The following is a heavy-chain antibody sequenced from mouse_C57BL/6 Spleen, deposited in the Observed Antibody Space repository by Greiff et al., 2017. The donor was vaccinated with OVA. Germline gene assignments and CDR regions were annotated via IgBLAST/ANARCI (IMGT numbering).Heavy chain of an antibody. V-gene: IGHV8-8*01. D-gene: IGHD3-2*02. CDR1: GFSLSTFGMG. CDR3: ARTAQAPAWFAY. CDR2: IWWDDDK. J-gene: IGHJ3*01. Sequence: QVQLQQSGPGILQPSQTLSLTCSFSGFSLSTFGMGVGWIRQPSGKGLEWLAHIWWDDDKYYNPALKSRLTISKDTSKNQVFLKIANVDTADTATYYCARTAQAPAWFAYWGQGTLVTVSA.